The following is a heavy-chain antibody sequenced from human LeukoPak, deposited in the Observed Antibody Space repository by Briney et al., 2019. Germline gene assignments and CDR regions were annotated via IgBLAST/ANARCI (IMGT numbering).Heavy chain of an antibody. V-gene: IGHV5-51*01. CDR1: GYSFNTYF. Sequence: GESLKISCKGSGYSFNTYFIVWVRQVPGKGLEWMGIIYPGDSHTSYSPSFQGQVTISADKSIATAYLQWSSLKDSDTAVYYCARRAYCGGDCTRAYYSYFAMDVWGQGTTVTVSS. J-gene: IGHJ6*02. CDR3: ARRAYCGGDCTRAYYSYFAMDV. CDR2: IYPGDSHT. D-gene: IGHD2-21*02.